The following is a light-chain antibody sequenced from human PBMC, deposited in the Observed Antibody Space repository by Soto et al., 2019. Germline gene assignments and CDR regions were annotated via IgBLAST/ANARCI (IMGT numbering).Light chain of an antibody. J-gene: IGKJ5*01. Sequence: DIQMTQSPSSLSASVGDRVTITCRASQSISNYLNRYQQKPGKAPKLLIFAASSLQSGVPSRFSGSGSGTDFTLTVSSLQPEDFATYYCQQTYTSRITFGLGTRLEIK. CDR1: QSISNY. CDR2: AAS. CDR3: QQTYTSRIT. V-gene: IGKV1-39*01.